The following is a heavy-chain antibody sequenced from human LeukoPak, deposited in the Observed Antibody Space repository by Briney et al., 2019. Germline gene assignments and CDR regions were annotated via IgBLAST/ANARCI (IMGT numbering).Heavy chain of an antibody. V-gene: IGHV3-21*01. Sequence: GGSLRLSCAASGVTFSSYSMNWVRQAPGKGLEWVSSISSSSSYIYYADSVKGRFTISRHNAKNSLYLQLNSLRAEDTAVYYCARAGSGSYSPRYWGQGTLVTVCS. J-gene: IGHJ4*02. CDR1: GVTFSSYS. CDR2: ISSSSSYI. D-gene: IGHD3-10*01. CDR3: ARAGSGSYSPRY.